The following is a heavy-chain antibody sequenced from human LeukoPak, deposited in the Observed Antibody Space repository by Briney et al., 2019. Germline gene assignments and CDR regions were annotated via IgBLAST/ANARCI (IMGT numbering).Heavy chain of an antibody. D-gene: IGHD3-16*01. V-gene: IGHV1-2*04. CDR3: ARDRGRGGLISAFDI. CDR2: INPNSGGT. J-gene: IGHJ3*02. Sequence: ASVKVSCKTSGYTFNDYYIHWVRQAPGQGLEWRGWINPNSGGTNYAQKFQDWVTMTRDTSIGTAYMELRRLRSDDTAVYYCARDRGRGGLISAFDIWGQGTMVTVSS. CDR1: GYTFNDYY.